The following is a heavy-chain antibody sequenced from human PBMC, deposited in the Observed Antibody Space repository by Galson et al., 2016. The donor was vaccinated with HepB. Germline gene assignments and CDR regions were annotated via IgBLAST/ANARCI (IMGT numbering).Heavy chain of an antibody. V-gene: IGHV3-33*08. D-gene: IGHD2-2*01. J-gene: IGHJ6*02. CDR2: TWYDEINK. CDR3: ARASQPYCSSTSCYAGYYHYYGMDV. Sequence: SLRLSCAGSGFTFSIYGMHWVRQAPGKGLEWVAVTWYDEINKYYADSVKGRFTISRDYSKNTLYLQMNSLRVDDTAVYYCARASQPYCSSTSCYAGYYHYYGMDVWGQGTTVTVSS. CDR1: GFTFSIYG.